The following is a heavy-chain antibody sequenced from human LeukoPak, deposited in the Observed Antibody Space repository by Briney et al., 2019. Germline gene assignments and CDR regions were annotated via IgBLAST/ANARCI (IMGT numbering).Heavy chain of an antibody. Sequence: SETLSLTCTVSGGSISNYYWSWIRQLPGKGLEWIGYIYYSGSTAYNPSLKSRVTISVDTSKSQFSLKLSSVTAADTAVYYCARKTYCSGGRCYGENWFDPWGQGILVTVSS. CDR1: GGSISNYY. CDR2: IYYSGST. J-gene: IGHJ5*02. D-gene: IGHD2-15*01. V-gene: IGHV4-59*08. CDR3: ARKTYCSGGRCYGENWFDP.